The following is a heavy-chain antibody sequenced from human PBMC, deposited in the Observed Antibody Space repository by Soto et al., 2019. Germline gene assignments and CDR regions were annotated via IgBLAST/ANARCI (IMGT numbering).Heavy chain of an antibody. CDR2: IFSNDEK. CDR1: GFSLSNARMG. V-gene: IGHV2-26*01. Sequence: QVTLKESGPVLVNPTETLTLTCTVSGFSLSNARMGVSWIRQPPGKALEWLAHIFSNDEKSYSTSLKSRLTISKDTSKSQVVLTMTNMDPVDTATYYCARISRAFYYGSGRDYYYYGMDVWGQGTTVTVSS. J-gene: IGHJ6*02. CDR3: ARISRAFYYGSGRDYYYYGMDV. D-gene: IGHD3-10*01.